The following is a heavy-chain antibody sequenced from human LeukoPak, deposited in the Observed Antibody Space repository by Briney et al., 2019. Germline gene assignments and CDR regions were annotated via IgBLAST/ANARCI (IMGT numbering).Heavy chain of an antibody. CDR2: IYSGGST. D-gene: IGHD1-26*01. CDR1: GFTLSSNY. V-gene: IGHV3-53*01. Sequence: GGSLRLSSAASGFTLSSNYMSWVRQAPGKGLEWVAVIYSGGSTYYADSVNRGFTISRDDSKNTLYLQKNSLRDEDTAVYYCARDPGSHFDYWGQGTLVTVSS. J-gene: IGHJ4*02. CDR3: ARDPGSHFDY.